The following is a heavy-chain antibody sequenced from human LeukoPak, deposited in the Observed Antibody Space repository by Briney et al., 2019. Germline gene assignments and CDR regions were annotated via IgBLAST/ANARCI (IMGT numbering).Heavy chain of an antibody. D-gene: IGHD2-2*01. J-gene: IGHJ5*02. CDR1: GYSISSGYY. CDR3: ARGGYQLLLRWFDP. V-gene: IGHV4-38-2*02. CDR2: IYHSGSS. Sequence: SETLSLTCTVSGYSISSGYYWGWIRQPPGKGLEWIGSIYHSGSSYYNRSLTGRVTISVDTSKNQFSLNLNSVAAADTAVYYCARGGYQLLLRWFDPWGQGTLVTVSS.